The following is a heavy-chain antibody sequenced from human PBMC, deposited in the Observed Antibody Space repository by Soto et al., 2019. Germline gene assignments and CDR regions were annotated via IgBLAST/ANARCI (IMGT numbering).Heavy chain of an antibody. CDR2: IGSGVR. J-gene: IGHJ3*01. CDR1: GYSFDSYA. CDR3: ARENDPYGFDL. Sequence: QVQLVQSGATQEKPGASVKVSCEAIGYSFDSYAYSWVRQAPGQGLEWMGRIGSGVRSYAQRLQGRVTMTTDTSTNTAYMELRSLRSDDTALYYCARENDPYGFDLWGQGTIVTVSS. V-gene: IGHV1-18*01.